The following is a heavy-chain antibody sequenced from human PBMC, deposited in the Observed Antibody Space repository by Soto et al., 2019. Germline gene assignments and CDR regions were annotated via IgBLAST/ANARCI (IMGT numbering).Heavy chain of an antibody. J-gene: IGHJ4*02. V-gene: IGHV3-23*01. D-gene: IGHD3-10*01. CDR2: ISGGGDTT. CDR1: GFTFNNYA. Sequence: EVQLLESGGGLVQPGGSLRLSCAASGFTFNNYAMTWVRQAPGKGLEWVSAISGGGDTTSYADSVKGRFTVSRHGSKNTLYLQMRSARAEDTALYYCAKGRGGSGSLIPRVDCWGQGTLVTVSS. CDR3: AKGRGGSGSLIPRVDC.